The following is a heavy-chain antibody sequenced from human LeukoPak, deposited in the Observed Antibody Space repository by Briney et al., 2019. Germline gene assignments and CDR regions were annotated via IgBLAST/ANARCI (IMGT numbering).Heavy chain of an antibody. CDR1: AFSFSAAW. CDR2: VKGKHDGGTT. D-gene: IGHD1-26*01. J-gene: IGHJ4*02. CDR3: STANKGYFS. V-gene: IGHV3-15*01. Sequence: NPGRSLRLSSAASAFSFSAAWISSVRQPPGRGLEWVGRVKGKHDGGTTDYAAPVRGRFTISRDDSKNTLYLQMNSLKIEDTAVYYCSTANKGYFSRGQGTLVTVSS.